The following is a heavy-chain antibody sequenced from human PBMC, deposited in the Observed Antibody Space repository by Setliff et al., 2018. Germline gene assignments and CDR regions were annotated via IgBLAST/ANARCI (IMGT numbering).Heavy chain of an antibody. J-gene: IGHJ3*02. Sequence: SETLSLTCAVYGESFSDYYGSWIRQPPGKGPEWIGEVNQSGGTNYNPSLKSRVTISVDTSNNQFSLKLSSLTAADTAVYYCARGRSKTWNIWGQGTMVTVSS. CDR2: VNQSGGT. V-gene: IGHV4-34*01. CDR1: GESFSDYY. CDR3: ARGRSKTWNI. D-gene: IGHD1-1*01.